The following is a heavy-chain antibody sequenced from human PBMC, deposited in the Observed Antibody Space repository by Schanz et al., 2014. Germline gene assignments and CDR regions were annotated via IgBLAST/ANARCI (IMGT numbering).Heavy chain of an antibody. Sequence: VQLEESGGGVVQPGGSLRLSCVASGFSFSGFAVHWVRQAPGKGLEWVSYISRSSSTIYYADSVKGRFTISRDNAKNSLYLQMNSLRDEDTAVYYCARGGATRFDYWGQGTLVTVSS. CDR1: GFSFSGFA. J-gene: IGHJ4*02. CDR2: ISRSSSTI. D-gene: IGHD1-26*01. CDR3: ARGGATRFDY. V-gene: IGHV3-48*02.